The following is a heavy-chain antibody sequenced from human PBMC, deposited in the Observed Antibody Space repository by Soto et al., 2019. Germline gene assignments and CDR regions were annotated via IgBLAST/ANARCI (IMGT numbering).Heavy chain of an antibody. CDR2: INHSGST. J-gene: IGHJ6*02. CDR3: AGVATTHYYYGMDV. V-gene: IGHV4-34*01. CDR1: GGSFSGYY. D-gene: IGHD5-12*01. Sequence: PSETLSLTCAVYGGSFSGYYWSWIRQPPGKGLEWIGEINHSGSTNYNPSLKSRVTISVDTSKNQFSLKLSSVTAADTAVYYCAGVATTHYYYGMDVWGQGTTVTVSS.